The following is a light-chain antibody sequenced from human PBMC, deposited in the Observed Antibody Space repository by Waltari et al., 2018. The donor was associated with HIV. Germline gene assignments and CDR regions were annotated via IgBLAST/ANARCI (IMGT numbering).Light chain of an antibody. Sequence: DIVMAQSPDSLAVSLGERATINCKSSQSVLYSSNYKNSLAWYPQTSGQPPMLLISWASTRESGVPDPFSGSGSGTDVTLTISSLQAEDLAVYYCQQHDDCPITFGQGTRLEIK. V-gene: IGKV4-1*01. J-gene: IGKJ5*01. CDR2: WAS. CDR3: QQHDDCPIT. CDR1: QSVLYSSNYKNS.